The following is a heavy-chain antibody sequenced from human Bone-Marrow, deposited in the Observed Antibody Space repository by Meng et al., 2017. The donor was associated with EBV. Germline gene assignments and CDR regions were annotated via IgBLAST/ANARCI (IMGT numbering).Heavy chain of an antibody. Sequence: QGQLPESGPGLVKPSPTLSLTCAVSGGSISSGGYYWSWIRQPPGKGLEWIGYIYYSGSTYYNPSLKSRVTISVDTSKNQFSLKLSSVTAADTAVYYCARADDGDYYFDYWGQGTLVTVSS. CDR1: GGSISSGGYY. CDR2: IYYSGST. CDR3: ARADDGDYYFDY. V-gene: IGHV4-30-4*01. J-gene: IGHJ4*02. D-gene: IGHD4-17*01.